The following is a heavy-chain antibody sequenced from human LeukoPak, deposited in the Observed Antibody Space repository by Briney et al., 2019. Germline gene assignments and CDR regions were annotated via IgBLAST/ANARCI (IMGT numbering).Heavy chain of an antibody. V-gene: IGHV3-23*01. Sequence: PGGSLRLSCAASGFTFSSYAMSWVRQAPGKVLEWVSAISGSGGSTYYADSVKGRFTISRDNSENTLYLQMNSLRAEDTAVYYCARDGPYSSSSRSYYYYYMDVWGKGTTVTVSS. D-gene: IGHD6-6*01. CDR1: GFTFSSYA. CDR3: ARDGPYSSSSRSYYYYYMDV. CDR2: ISGSGGST. J-gene: IGHJ6*03.